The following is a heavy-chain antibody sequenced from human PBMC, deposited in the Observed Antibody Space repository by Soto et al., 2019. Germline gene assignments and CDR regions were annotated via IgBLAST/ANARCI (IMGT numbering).Heavy chain of an antibody. V-gene: IGHV1-18*01. D-gene: IGHD5-12*01. CDR2: ISAYNGNT. CDR3: ARAHIVATIKNAFDI. CDR1: GYTFTSYG. J-gene: IGHJ3*02. Sequence: ASVKVSCKASGYTFTSYGISWVRQAPGQGLEWMGWISAYNGNTNYAQKLQDRVTMTTDTSTSTAYMELRSLRSDDTAVYYCARAHIVATIKNAFDIWGQGTMVTVSS.